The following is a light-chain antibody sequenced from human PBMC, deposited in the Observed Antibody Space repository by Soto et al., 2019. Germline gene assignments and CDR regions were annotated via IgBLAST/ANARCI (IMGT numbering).Light chain of an antibody. Sequence: QSVLTQPPSASGTPGQRVTISCSGSSSNIGSNTVNWYQLHPGKAPKLMIYAVSTRTSGVSNRFSGSKSGNTASLTISGLQAEDEADYYCSSHNPIGTLQIFGPGTKVTVL. CDR3: SSHNPIGTLQI. J-gene: IGLJ1*01. V-gene: IGLV1-44*01. CDR1: SSNIGSNT. CDR2: AVS.